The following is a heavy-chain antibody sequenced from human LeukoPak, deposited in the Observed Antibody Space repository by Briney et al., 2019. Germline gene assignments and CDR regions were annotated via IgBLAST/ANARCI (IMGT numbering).Heavy chain of an antibody. Sequence: SETLSLTCTVSGGSISSYYWSWIRQPPGKGLEWIGYIYYSGSTNYNPALKSRVTISVDTSKNQFSLKLTSVTAADTAVYYCARVSSSSDFDYWGQGTLVTVSS. CDR1: GGSISSYY. J-gene: IGHJ4*02. CDR3: ARVSSSSDFDY. D-gene: IGHD6-6*01. V-gene: IGHV4-59*01. CDR2: IYYSGST.